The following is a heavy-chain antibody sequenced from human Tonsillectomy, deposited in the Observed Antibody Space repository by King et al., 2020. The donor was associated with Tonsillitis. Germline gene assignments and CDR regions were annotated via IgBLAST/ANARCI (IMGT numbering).Heavy chain of an antibody. V-gene: IGHV3-48*01. CDR2: IRSSSSTI. CDR3: ARAALGDAFDI. CDR1: GFTFSSYS. D-gene: IGHD3-16*01. Sequence: VQLVESGGGLVQPGGSLRLSCAASGFTFSSYSMNWVRQAPGKGLEWVSYIRSSSSTIYYADSVKGRFTISRDNAKNSLYLQMNSLRAEDTAVYYCARAALGDAFDIWGQGTMVTVSS. J-gene: IGHJ3*02.